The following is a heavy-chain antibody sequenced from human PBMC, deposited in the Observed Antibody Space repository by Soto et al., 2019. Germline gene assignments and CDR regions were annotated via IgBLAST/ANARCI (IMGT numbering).Heavy chain of an antibody. J-gene: IGHJ6*02. CDR1: GFTFSDHY. V-gene: IGHV3-72*01. CDR2: TRNKANSYTT. Sequence: GGSPRLSCAASGFTFSDHYMDWVRQAPGKGLEWVGRTRNKANSYTTEYAASVKGRFTISRDDSKNSLYLQMNSLKTEDTAVYYCARGGYSSSWIDYYYYGMDVWGQGTTVTVSS. CDR3: ARGGYSSSWIDYYYYGMDV. D-gene: IGHD6-13*01.